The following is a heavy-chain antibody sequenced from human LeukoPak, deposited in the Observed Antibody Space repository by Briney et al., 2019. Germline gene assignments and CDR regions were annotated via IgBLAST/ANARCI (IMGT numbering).Heavy chain of an antibody. CDR2: IYYSGST. J-gene: IGHJ4*02. V-gene: IGHV4-59*01. D-gene: IGHD3-9*01. CDR3: ARVKDILTGYPSPLFDY. CDR1: GGSISSYY. Sequence: SETLSLTCSVSGGSISSYYWSWIRQPPGKGLEWIGYIYYSGSTNYNPSLKSRVTISVDTSKNQFSLKLSSVTAADTAVYYCARVKDILTGYPSPLFDYWGQGTLVTVSS.